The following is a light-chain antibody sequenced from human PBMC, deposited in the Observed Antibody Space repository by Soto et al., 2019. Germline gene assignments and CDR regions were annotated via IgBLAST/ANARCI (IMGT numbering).Light chain of an antibody. Sequence: QAVVTQPRSVSGSPGQSVTISCTGTNSDVGGYNYVSWYQQHPGKAPKLMIYDVNKRPSGVPDRFSGSKSGNTDSLTISGLQAEDEADYYCCSYAGTYTWVFGGGTKLTVL. CDR2: DVN. CDR3: CSYAGTYTWV. V-gene: IGLV2-11*01. CDR1: NSDVGGYNY. J-gene: IGLJ3*02.